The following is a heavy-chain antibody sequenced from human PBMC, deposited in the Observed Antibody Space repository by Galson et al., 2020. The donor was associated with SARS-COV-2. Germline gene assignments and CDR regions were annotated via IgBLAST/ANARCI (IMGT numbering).Heavy chain of an antibody. J-gene: IGHJ4*02. Sequence: ESGPTLVKPTQTLTLTCTFSGFSLTTSGVGVGWIRQPPGKALEWPALIYWNDDKLHSPSLKSRLTITKDTSKNQVVLTMTNMDPVDTATYFCAHSAPSSLTIFGVVIVKDYFDYWGQGTLVTVSS. V-gene: IGHV2-5*01. D-gene: IGHD3-3*01. CDR3: AHSAPSSLTIFGVVIVKDYFDY. CDR2: IYWNDDK. CDR1: GFSLTTSGVG.